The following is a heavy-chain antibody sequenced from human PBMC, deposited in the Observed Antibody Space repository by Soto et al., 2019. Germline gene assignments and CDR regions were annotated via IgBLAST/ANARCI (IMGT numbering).Heavy chain of an antibody. CDR1: GVSISSSSYY. V-gene: IGHV4-39*01. J-gene: IGHJ4*02. CDR2: IYYGGSS. CDR3: ARHGSY. Sequence: SETLSLTCTVSGVSISSSSYYWGWFRQPPGKGLEWIGTIYYGGSSYSNPSLKSRVTISLDTSKNQFSLTLTSVTAADTAVYYCARHGSYWGQGTMVTVSS.